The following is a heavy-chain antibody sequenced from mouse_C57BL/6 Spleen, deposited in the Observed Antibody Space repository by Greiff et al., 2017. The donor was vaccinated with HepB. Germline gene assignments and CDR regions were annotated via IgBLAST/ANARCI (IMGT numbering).Heavy chain of an antibody. CDR2: INYDGSST. V-gene: IGHV5-16*01. CDR3: AQEAHGAMDY. Sequence: EVQLVESEGGLVQPGSSMKLSCTASGFTFSDYYMAWVRQVPEKGLEWVANINYDGSSTYYLDSLKSRFIISRDNAKNILYLQMSSLKSEDTATYNSAQEAHGAMDYWGQGNPDTASS. J-gene: IGHJ4*01. CDR1: GFTFSDYY.